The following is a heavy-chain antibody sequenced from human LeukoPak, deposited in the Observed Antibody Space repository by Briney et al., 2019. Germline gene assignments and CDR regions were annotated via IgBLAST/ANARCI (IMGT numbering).Heavy chain of an antibody. CDR2: ISYDGSNK. CDR3: ARDLAQYSSSSSSYYYGMDV. J-gene: IGHJ6*02. D-gene: IGHD6-6*01. Sequence: GGSLRLSCAASGFTFSSYAMHWVRQAPGKGLEWVAVISYDGSNKYYADSVEGRFTISRDNSKNTLYLQMNSLRAEDTAVYYCARDLAQYSSSSSSYYYGMDVWGQGTTVTVSS. CDR1: GFTFSSYA. V-gene: IGHV3-30-3*01.